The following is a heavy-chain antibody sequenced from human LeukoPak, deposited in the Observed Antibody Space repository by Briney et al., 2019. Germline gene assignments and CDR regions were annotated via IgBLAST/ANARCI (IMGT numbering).Heavy chain of an antibody. J-gene: IGHJ3*02. CDR2: IYYSGTT. CDR1: GGSISSSNYF. V-gene: IGHV4-39*07. Sequence: PSETLSLTCAVSGGSISSSNYFWGWIRQSPGKGLEWIGTIYYSGTTYYNPSLKSRVTISIDMSKNHFSLKLSSVTAADTAVYYCARGPGDAFDIWGQGTMVTVSS. CDR3: ARGPGDAFDI.